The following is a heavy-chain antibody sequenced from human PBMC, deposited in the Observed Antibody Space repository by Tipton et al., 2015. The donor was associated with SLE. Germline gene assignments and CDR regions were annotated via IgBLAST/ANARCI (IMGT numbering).Heavy chain of an antibody. V-gene: IGHV3-30*04. CDR1: GLTFSTYA. Sequence: SLGLSCVDSGLTFSTYAMHWVRQAPGKGLEWVGVISYDGNTKNYADSVKGRFTFSRDNSRNTLFLHMSSLRDDDTAIYYCARPANYGDADWHFDLWGRGTRVTVSS. J-gene: IGHJ2*01. CDR2: ISYDGNTK. CDR3: ARPANYGDADWHFDL. D-gene: IGHD4-17*01.